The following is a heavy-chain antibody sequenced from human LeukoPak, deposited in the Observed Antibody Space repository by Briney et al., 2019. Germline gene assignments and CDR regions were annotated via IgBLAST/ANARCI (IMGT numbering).Heavy chain of an antibody. D-gene: IGHD3-22*01. CDR2: LYYSGST. J-gene: IGHJ4*02. CDR3: ARGGRLLGKFDY. Sequence: SETLSLTCNVSGCSISSSSYYWGWIRQPPGKELEWIGSLYYSGSTYYNPSLKSRVTISVDTSKNRVCLKLRSVPAADAGVYFCARGGRLLGKFDYWGQGTLVTVSS. V-gene: IGHV4-39*07. CDR1: GCSISSSSYY.